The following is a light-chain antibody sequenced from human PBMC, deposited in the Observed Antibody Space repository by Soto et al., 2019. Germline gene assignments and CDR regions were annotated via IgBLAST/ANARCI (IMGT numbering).Light chain of an antibody. CDR1: SGHSSYI. J-gene: IGLJ3*02. V-gene: IGLV4-60*02. CDR2: VEGSGSF. Sequence: QLVLTQSSSVSASLGSSVKLTCTLSSGHSSYIIAWHQQQPGKAPRYLMKVEGSGSFNKGSGVPDRFSGYRSGADRYLTISNLQFEDEADYYGETCDSNTWVFGGGTKLTVL. CDR3: ETCDSNTWV.